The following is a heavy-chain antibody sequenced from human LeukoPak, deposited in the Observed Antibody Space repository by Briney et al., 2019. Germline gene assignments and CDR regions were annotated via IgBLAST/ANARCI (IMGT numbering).Heavy chain of an antibody. V-gene: IGHV3-23*01. CDR3: ARASSIGAAGLFDS. CDR2: ISGSGGTA. Sequence: PSGGSLRLSCAASGFTFSSYAMSWVRQAPGKGLEWVSAISGSGGTAYYADSVKGRFTISRDNSKNTLYLQMNSLRAEDTAVYYCARASSIGAAGLFDSWGQGTLVTVSS. D-gene: IGHD6-13*01. CDR1: GFTFSSYA. J-gene: IGHJ4*02.